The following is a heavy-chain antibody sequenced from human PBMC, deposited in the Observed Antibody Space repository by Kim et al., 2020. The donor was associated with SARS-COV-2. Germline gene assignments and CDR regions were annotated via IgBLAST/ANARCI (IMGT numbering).Heavy chain of an antibody. J-gene: IGHJ4*02. V-gene: IGHV3-48*02. CDR3: AIDVAEFSSSLAAAGNGY. Sequence: GGSLRLSCAASGFTFSIYSMNWVRQAPGKGLEWVSYISSSSSTIYYADSVKGRFTISRDNAKNSLYLQMNSLRDEDTAVYYCAIDVAEFSSSLAAAGNGYWGQGTLVTVSS. CDR2: ISSSSSTI. D-gene: IGHD6-6*01. CDR1: GFTFSIYS.